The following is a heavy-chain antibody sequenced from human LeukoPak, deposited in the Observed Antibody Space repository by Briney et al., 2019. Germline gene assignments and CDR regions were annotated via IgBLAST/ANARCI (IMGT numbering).Heavy chain of an antibody. V-gene: IGHV1-3*01. Sequence: ASVKVSCKASGYTFTTYAMHWVRQAPGQRLEWMGWINAGNGHTRYSQKFQGRVTITTDESTSTAYMELSSLRSEDTAVYYCASPREYYYDSSGRPRWAFDIWGQGTMVTVSS. CDR3: ASPREYYYDSSGRPRWAFDI. J-gene: IGHJ3*02. D-gene: IGHD3-22*01. CDR2: INAGNGHT. CDR1: GYTFTTYA.